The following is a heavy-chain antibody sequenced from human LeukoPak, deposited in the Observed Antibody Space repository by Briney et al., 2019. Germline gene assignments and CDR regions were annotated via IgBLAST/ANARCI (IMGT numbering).Heavy chain of an antibody. CDR1: GYTFTGYY. V-gene: IGHV1-2*06. CDR3: ARADIVVVVAATAAFDI. D-gene: IGHD2-15*01. J-gene: IGHJ3*02. CDR2: INPNSGGT. Sequence: ASVKVSCKASGYTFTGYYMHWVRQAPGQGLEWMGRINPNSGGTNYAQKFQGRVTMTRDTSISTAYMELSRLRSEDTAVYYCARADIVVVVAATAAFDIWGQGTMVTVSS.